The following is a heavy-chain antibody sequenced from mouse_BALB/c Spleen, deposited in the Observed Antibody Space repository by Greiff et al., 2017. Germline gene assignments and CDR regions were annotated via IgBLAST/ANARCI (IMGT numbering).Heavy chain of an antibody. Sequence: EVKLLESGPDLVKPSQSLSLTCTVTGYSITSCYSWHWIRQFPGNKLEWMGYIHYSGSTNYNPSLKSRISITRDTSKNHFFLQLNSVTTEDTATYYCATPSYGSSFHFDYWGKGTTLTVSS. CDR3: ATPSYGSSFHFDY. CDR2: IHYSGST. V-gene: IGHV3-1*02. J-gene: IGHJ2*01. D-gene: IGHD1-1*01. CDR1: GYSITSCYS.